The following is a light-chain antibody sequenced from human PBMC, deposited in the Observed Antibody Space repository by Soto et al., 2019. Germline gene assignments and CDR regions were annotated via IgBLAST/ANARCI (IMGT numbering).Light chain of an antibody. CDR1: QGIRNY. CDR3: LQHNSFTIT. CDR2: AAS. J-gene: IGKJ5*01. Sequence: DIQMTQSPSAMSASVGDRVTITCRASQGIRNYLAWFQQKRGKVPKRXIYAASSLQSGVLSRFSGSGSGTEFTLTISSLQHEDFATYYCLQHNSFTITFGQGTRLEIK. V-gene: IGKV1-17*03.